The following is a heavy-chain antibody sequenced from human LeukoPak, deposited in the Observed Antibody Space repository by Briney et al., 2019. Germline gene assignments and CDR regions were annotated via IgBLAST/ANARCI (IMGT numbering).Heavy chain of an antibody. CDR3: AKAQWGYGMDV. V-gene: IGHV3-9*01. CDR2: ISWNSGSI. Sequence: GGSLRLSCAASGFTFDDYAVHWVRQAPGKGLEWVSGISWNSGSIGYADSVKGRFTISRDNAKNSLYLQMNSLRAEDTALYYCAKAQWGYGMDVWGQGTTVTGSS. D-gene: IGHD3-16*01. J-gene: IGHJ6*02. CDR1: GFTFDDYA.